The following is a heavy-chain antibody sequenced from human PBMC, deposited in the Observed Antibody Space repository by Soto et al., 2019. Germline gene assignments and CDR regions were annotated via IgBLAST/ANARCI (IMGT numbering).Heavy chain of an antibody. D-gene: IGHD3-3*01. Sequence: EVRLVESGGGLVKPGGSLRLSCAASGFTFGTYSMSWVRQAPGKGLEWLSSISSTSSYIYYADSVKGRFTISRANAKSSVSLQMHRLLAADPAVYYCATEKHLYAFSIASWGQGTLLTVSS. CDR3: ATEKHLYAFSIAS. J-gene: IGHJ4*02. CDR1: GFTFGTYS. V-gene: IGHV3-21*01. CDR2: ISSTSSYI.